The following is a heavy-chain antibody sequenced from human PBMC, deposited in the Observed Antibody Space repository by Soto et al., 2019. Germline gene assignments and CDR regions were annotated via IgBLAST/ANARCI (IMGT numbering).Heavy chain of an antibody. V-gene: IGHV3-11*01. Sequence: QVQLVESGGGLVKPGGSLRLSCAASGFTFSDYYMSWIRQAPGKGLEWVSYISSSGSTIYYADSVKGRFTISRDNAKNSLYLQMNILRAEDSAVYYCAREPNDYSNYVAFDIWGQGTMVTVSS. CDR1: GFTFSDYY. J-gene: IGHJ3*02. CDR2: ISSSGSTI. D-gene: IGHD4-4*01. CDR3: AREPNDYSNYVAFDI.